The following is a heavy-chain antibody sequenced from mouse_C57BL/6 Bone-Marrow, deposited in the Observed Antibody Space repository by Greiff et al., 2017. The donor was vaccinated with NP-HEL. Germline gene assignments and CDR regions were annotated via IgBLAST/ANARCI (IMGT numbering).Heavy chain of an antibody. CDR3: ARDLLGYFDY. CDR2: ISYDGSN. J-gene: IGHJ2*01. CDR1: GYSITSGYY. D-gene: IGHD1-1*01. Sequence: VQLKQSGPGLVKPSQSLSLTCSVTGYSITSGYYWNWIRQFPGNKLEWMGYISYDGSNNYNPSLKNRISITRDTSKNQFFLKLNSVTTEDTATYYCARDLLGYFDYWGQGTTLTVSS. V-gene: IGHV3-6*01.